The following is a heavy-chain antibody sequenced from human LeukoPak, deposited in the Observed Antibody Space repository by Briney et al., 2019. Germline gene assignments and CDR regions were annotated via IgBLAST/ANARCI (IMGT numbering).Heavy chain of an antibody. J-gene: IGHJ4*02. V-gene: IGHV1-2*02. CDR2: INPNSGDT. Sequence: ASVKVSCKASGYTLTGYFKHWVRQAPGQGLEWMGWINPNSGDTNYAQKFQGRVTMTRDTSISTAYMELSRLRSDDTAVYYCARASRWGHYYFDYWGQGTLVTVSS. CDR1: GYTLTGYF. D-gene: IGHD3-16*01. CDR3: ARASRWGHYYFDY.